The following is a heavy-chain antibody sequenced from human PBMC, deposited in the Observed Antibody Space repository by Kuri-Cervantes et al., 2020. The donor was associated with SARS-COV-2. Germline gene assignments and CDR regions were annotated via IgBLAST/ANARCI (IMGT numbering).Heavy chain of an antibody. CDR2: INHSGSA. Sequence: SETLSPTCAVYGGSFSGYYWTWIRQPPGKGLEWIGEINHSGSANYDPSLKSTVTISVDTFKNQISLWLNSVTAADTAVYYCARGLVPGYGSGWSPYFCGIDVWGQGTAVTVSS. V-gene: IGHV4-34*01. CDR1: GGSFSGYY. D-gene: IGHD6-19*01. J-gene: IGHJ6*02. CDR3: ARGLVPGYGSGWSPYFCGIDV.